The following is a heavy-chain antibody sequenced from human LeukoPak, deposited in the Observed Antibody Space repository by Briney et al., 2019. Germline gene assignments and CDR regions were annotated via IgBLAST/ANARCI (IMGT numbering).Heavy chain of an antibody. Sequence: PSETLSLTCTVSGGSISSYYWSWIRQPPGKGLEWIGYIYYSGSTNYNPSLKSRVTISVDTSKNQFSLKLSSVTAADTAVYYCASGGGAAQDAFDIWGQGTMVTVSS. CDR2: IYYSGST. D-gene: IGHD6-6*01. CDR3: ASGGGAAQDAFDI. CDR1: GGSISSYY. V-gene: IGHV4-59*01. J-gene: IGHJ3*02.